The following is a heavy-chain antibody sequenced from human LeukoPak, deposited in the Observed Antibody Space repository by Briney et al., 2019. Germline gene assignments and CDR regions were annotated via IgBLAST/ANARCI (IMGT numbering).Heavy chain of an antibody. J-gene: IGHJ4*02. D-gene: IGHD7-27*01. CDR3: ARANSGFYFDY. V-gene: IGHV3-7*04. Sequence: GGSLTLSCAVCGFSLNSYWMIGVRQAPGKGLAWVANIKQDGGEKYYVDSVKDRFTISRDNAKNSLYLQMNSLRAEDTAVYYCARANSGFYFDYWGQGALVTVSS. CDR1: GFSLNSYW. CDR2: IKQDGGEK.